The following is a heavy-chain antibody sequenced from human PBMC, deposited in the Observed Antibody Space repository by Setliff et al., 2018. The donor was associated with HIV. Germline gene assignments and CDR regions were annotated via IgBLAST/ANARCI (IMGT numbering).Heavy chain of an antibody. CDR1: DGSFSSDY. D-gene: IGHD4-17*01. CDR3: ARRIYGNNPYFDY. Sequence: PSETLSLTCTVSDGSFSSDYWTWIRQTPGKGLEWIGYIYYSGSTKYNPSLTSRVTISVDTSQNQFSLKLSSVTAADTAIYYCARRIYGNNPYFDYWSQGTLVTVSS. CDR2: IYYSGST. J-gene: IGHJ4*02. V-gene: IGHV4-59*08.